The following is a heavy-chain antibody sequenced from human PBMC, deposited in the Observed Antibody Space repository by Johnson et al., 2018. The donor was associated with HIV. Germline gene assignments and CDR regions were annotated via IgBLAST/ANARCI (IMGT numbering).Heavy chain of an antibody. D-gene: IGHD6-13*01. CDR3: ASGWGIAASDAFDI. V-gene: IGHV3-20*04. CDR2: IIWNGGST. J-gene: IGHJ3*02. Sequence: VQLVESGGGVIRPGGSLRLSCAVSDFIFDDYGMSWVRQPPGKGLEWDFGIIWNGGSTGYADSVMGRFTISRDNAKNSLYLQMNSLRAEDTAVYYCASGWGIAASDAFDIWGQGTMVIVSS. CDR1: DFIFDDYG.